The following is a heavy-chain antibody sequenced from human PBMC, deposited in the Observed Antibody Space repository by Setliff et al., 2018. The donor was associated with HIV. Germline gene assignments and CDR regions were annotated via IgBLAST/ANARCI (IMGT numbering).Heavy chain of an antibody. V-gene: IGHV4-4*07. CDR1: GVTISSHF. J-gene: IGHJ4*02. CDR3: ARGGGPDTNFDS. Sequence: PSETLSLTCSVSGVTISSHFWTWIRQPAGKGLEWIGRAYTGGSTNYNPSLKSRGSMSVDTSKNQCYLHLSSVTAADTAVYYCARGGGPDTNFDSWGRGTLVTVSS. CDR2: AYTGGST.